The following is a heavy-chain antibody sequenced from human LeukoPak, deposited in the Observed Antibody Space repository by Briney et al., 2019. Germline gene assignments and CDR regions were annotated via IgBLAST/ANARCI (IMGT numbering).Heavy chain of an antibody. D-gene: IGHD3-10*01. CDR3: ARNTFGENWFDP. CDR2: IYSGGNT. Sequence: PGGSLRLSYAASGFTVSSNYMTWVRQAPGKGLEWVSVIYSGGNTYYADSVKGRFTISRDNSKNTLYLQMNGLRAEDTAVYYCARNTFGENWFDPWGQGTLVTISS. J-gene: IGHJ5*02. CDR1: GFTVSSNY. V-gene: IGHV3-53*01.